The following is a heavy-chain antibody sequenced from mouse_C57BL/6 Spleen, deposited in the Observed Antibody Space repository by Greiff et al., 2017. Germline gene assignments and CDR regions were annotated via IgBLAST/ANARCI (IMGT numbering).Heavy chain of an antibody. J-gene: IGHJ2*01. D-gene: IGHD1-1*02. V-gene: IGHV1-42*01. CDR2: INPSTGGT. CDR1: GYSFTGYY. Sequence: VQLQQPGPELVKPGASVKISCKASGYSFTGYYMNWVKQSPEKSLEWIGEINPSTGGTTYNQKFKAKATLTVDKSSSTAYMQLKSLTSEDSAVYYCASGKGDYGPYFDYWGQGTTLTVST. CDR3: ASGKGDYGPYFDY.